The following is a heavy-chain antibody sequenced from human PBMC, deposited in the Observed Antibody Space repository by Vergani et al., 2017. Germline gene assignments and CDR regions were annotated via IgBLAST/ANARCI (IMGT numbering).Heavy chain of an antibody. Sequence: QVQLVESGGGVVQPGRSLRLSCAASGFTFSSYGMHWVRQAPGKGLEWGAVISYDGSNKYYADSVKGRFTISRDNAKNSLYLQMNSLRAEDTAVYYCARDLMNFDYWGQGTLVTVSS. CDR1: GFTFSSYG. V-gene: IGHV3-30*03. CDR3: ARDLMNFDY. J-gene: IGHJ4*02. CDR2: ISYDGSNK.